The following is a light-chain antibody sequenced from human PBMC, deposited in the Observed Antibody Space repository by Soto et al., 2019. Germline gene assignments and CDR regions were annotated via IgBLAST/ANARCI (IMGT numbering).Light chain of an antibody. V-gene: IGLV1-44*01. CDR1: TSNIGRND. CDR2: GHN. Sequence: QSALTQPPSASGTPGQRVSISCSGSTSNIGRNDVNWYQQLPGTAPKLLIYGHNQRPSGVPERFSGSKSGTSASLAISGLQSEDEADYYCASWDASLNAPVFGGGTKVTVL. J-gene: IGLJ2*01. CDR3: ASWDASLNAPV.